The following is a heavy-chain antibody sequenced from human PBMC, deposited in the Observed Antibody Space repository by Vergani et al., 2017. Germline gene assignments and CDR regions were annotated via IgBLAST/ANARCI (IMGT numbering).Heavy chain of an antibody. CDR3: AKAPGYCSGGSCLNWFDP. CDR1: GYSFTSYW. J-gene: IGHJ5*02. CDR2: IYPGDSDT. V-gene: IGHV5-51*01. D-gene: IGHD2-15*01. Sequence: EVQLVQSGAEVKKPGESLKISCKGSGYSFTSYWIGWVRQMPGKGLEWMGIIYPGDSDTRYSPSFQGQVTISADKYISTAYLQWSSLKASDTAMYYCAKAPGYCSGGSCLNWFDPWGQGTLVTVSS.